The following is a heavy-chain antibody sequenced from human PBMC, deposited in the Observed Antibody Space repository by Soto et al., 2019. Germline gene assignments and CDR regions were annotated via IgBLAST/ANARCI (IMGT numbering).Heavy chain of an antibody. CDR2: IYSGGST. V-gene: IGHV3-53*01. D-gene: IGHD3-9*01. CDR1: GFTVSSNY. J-gene: IGHJ6*02. Sequence: GGSLRLSCAASGFTVSSNYMSWVRQAPGKGLEWVSVIYSGGSTYYADSVKGRFTISRDNSKNTLYLQMNSLRAEDTAVYYCARCRQYYDILTGSYYYYGMDVWGQGTTVTV. CDR3: ARCRQYYDILTGSYYYYGMDV.